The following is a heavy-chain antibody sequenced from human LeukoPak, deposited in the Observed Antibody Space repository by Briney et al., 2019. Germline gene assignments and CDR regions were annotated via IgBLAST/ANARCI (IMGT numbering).Heavy chain of an antibody. Sequence: SETLSLTCAVYGGSFSGYYWSWIRQPPGKGLEWIGEINHSGSTNYNPSLKSRVTISVDTSKNQFSLKLSSVTAADTAVYYCARDRYYGSGSYYNPGRGYFDYWGQGTLVTVSS. CDR3: ARDRYYGSGSYYNPGRGYFDY. CDR1: GGSFSGYY. J-gene: IGHJ4*02. V-gene: IGHV4-34*01. CDR2: INHSGST. D-gene: IGHD3-10*01.